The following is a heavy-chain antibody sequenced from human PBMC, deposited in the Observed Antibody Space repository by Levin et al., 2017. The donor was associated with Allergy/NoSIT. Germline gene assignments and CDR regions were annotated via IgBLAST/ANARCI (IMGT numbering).Heavy chain of an antibody. CDR2: IGGSGDIT. CDR1: GFTFSSYA. V-gene: IGHV3-23*01. CDR3: AKESFNWNQAFDV. J-gene: IGHJ3*01. D-gene: IGHD1-20*01. Sequence: GESLKISCAASGFTFSSYAMSWVRQAPGKGLEWVSAIGGSGDITYYADSVKGRLTISRDNSKNTLYLQMNSLRAADTAVYYCAKESFNWNQAFDVWGQGTMVTVSS.